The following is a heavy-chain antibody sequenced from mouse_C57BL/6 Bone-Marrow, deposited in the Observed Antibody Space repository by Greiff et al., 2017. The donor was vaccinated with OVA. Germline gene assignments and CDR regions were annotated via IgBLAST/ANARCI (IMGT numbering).Heavy chain of an antibody. D-gene: IGHD1-1*02. CDR2: IWGVGST. CDR1: GFSLTSYG. J-gene: IGHJ3*01. V-gene: IGHV2-6*01. Sequence: VQLQQSGPGLVAPSQSLSITCTVSGFSLTSYGVDWVRQSPGKGLEWLGVIWGVGSTNYNSALKSRLSISKDNSKSQVFLKMNSLQTDDTAMYYCARLSTWFAYWGQGTLVTVSA. CDR3: ARLSTWFAY.